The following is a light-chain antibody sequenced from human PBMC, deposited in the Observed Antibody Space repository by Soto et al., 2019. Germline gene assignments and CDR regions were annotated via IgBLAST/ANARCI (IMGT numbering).Light chain of an antibody. Sequence: SASRXEKVTTTCRASQDIGVRLAWFQQKPGKAPKYLIQSASSLQSGVPSTFSGSGSGTDFTLTINSLHPEDFATYYCLQVYNFPRTFGQGTKVDIK. V-gene: IGKV1-12*01. CDR2: SAS. CDR3: LQVYNFPRT. CDR1: QDIGVR. J-gene: IGKJ1*01.